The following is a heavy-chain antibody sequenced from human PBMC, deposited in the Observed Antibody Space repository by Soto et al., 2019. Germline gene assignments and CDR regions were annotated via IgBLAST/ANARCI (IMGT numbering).Heavy chain of an antibody. Sequence: EEQLVESGGGLAQPGGSLRLSCVASGFTFTTYWMSWVRQAPGKGLEWVANIRQDGRAQYYVDSVKGRFTISRDNDKNSVYVQMDRLSIEDTALYYCVTGGHGSGSYLGSSWGQGILVTFSS. CDR3: VTGGHGSGSYLGSS. CDR1: GFTFTTYW. D-gene: IGHD3-10*01. J-gene: IGHJ5*02. V-gene: IGHV3-7*03. CDR2: IRQDGRAQ.